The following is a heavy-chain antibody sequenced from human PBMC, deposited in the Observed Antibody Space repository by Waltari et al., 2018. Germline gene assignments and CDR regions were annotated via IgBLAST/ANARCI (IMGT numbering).Heavy chain of an antibody. CDR3: ARERAWTGGFDF. Sequence: DVLLVESGGGLVKPGGSLRLSCVGSGFSFSGYAMNWVRQAPGQGLELVASFRIGTRSNKYYADSVKGRFTISRDDGKDSVYLQMNSLRVEDTAIYFCARERAWTGGFDFWGHGTPVTVSS. D-gene: IGHD1-1*01. CDR2: FRIGTRSNK. J-gene: IGHJ4*03. CDR1: GFSFSGYA. V-gene: IGHV3-21*01.